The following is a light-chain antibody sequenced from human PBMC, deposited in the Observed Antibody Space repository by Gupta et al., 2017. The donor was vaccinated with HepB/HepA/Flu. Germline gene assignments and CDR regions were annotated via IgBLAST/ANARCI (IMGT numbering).Light chain of an antibody. CDR2: GNS. CDR3: QSYASSMSGCV. J-gene: IGLJ2*01. Sequence: QSVLTQPPSVSGAPWQRVTISCTGSSSNIGAGYDVHWYQQLPGTAPKLLIYGNSNRPSGVPDRFSGSKSGTSASLAITGLQAEDEADYYCQSYASSMSGCVFGGGTKITVL. CDR1: SSNIGAGYD. V-gene: IGLV1-40*01.